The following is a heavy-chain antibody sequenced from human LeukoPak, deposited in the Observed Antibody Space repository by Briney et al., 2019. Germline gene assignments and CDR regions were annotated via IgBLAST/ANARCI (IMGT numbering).Heavy chain of an antibody. D-gene: IGHD4-17*01. J-gene: IGHJ4*02. Sequence: ALSLTCDVSGASISRGSWWSWVRQPPGKALEWLALIFWNDDRRYGPSLKSRLTITKDTSRNRVVLTMTHMDPVDTATYYCAHIGLTTVTPPYFDYWGQGTLVTTSS. CDR1: GASISRGSW. CDR2: IFWNDDR. CDR3: AHIGLTTVTPPYFDY. V-gene: IGHV2-5*01.